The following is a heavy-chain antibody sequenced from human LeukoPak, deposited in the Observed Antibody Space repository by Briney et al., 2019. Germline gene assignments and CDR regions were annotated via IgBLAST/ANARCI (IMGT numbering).Heavy chain of an antibody. CDR3: ARVAKSDYYDSSGSVDY. CDR1: GGSFSGYY. V-gene: IGHV4-34*01. J-gene: IGHJ4*02. CDR2: INHSGST. D-gene: IGHD3-22*01. Sequence: SSETLSLTCAVYGGSFSGYYWSWIRQPPGKGLEWIGEINHSGSTNYNPSLKSRVTISVDTSKNQFSLKLSSVTAADTAVYYCARVAKSDYYDSSGSVDYWGQGTLVTVSS.